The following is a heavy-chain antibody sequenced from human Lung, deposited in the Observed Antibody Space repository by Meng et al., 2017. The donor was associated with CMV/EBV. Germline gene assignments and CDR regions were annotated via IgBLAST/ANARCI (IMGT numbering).Heavy chain of an antibody. CDR3: STMTTVSTIGDPFDY. D-gene: IGHD4-11*01. CDR1: GFTFSNAW. J-gene: IGHJ4*02. Sequence: GGSXRLXXAASGFTFSNAWMNWVRQAPGKGLEWVGRIKRITDGGTTDYAAPVKGRLTISRDDSLNTLYLQMNSLKTEDTAVYYCSTMTTVSTIGDPFDYWGQGTXVTVSS. V-gene: IGHV3-15*01. CDR2: IKRITDGGTT.